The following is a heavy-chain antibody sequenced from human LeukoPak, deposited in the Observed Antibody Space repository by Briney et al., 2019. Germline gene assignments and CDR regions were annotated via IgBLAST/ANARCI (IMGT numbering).Heavy chain of an antibody. CDR3: ATKFGELYNWFDP. Sequence: PSETLSLTCAVYGGSFSGYYWSWIRKPPGKGLEWIGEIKHSGSTNYNPSLKSRVTISVDTSKNQFSLKLSSVTAADTAVYYCATKFGELYNWFDPWGQGTLVTVSS. V-gene: IGHV4-34*01. D-gene: IGHD3-10*02. CDR2: IKHSGST. CDR1: GGSFSGYY. J-gene: IGHJ5*02.